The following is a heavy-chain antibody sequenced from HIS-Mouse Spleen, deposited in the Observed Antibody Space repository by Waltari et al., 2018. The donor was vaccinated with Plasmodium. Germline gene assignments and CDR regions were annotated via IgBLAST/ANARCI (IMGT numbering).Heavy chain of an antibody. CDR2: IDWDDDK. J-gene: IGHJ6*02. Sequence: QVTLRESGPALVKPTQTLTLTCTFSGFSLSPSGMCVTWIRPPPGKALEWLARIDWDDDKYYSTSLKTRLTISKDTSKNQVVLTMTNMDPVDTATYYCARTTYSSSSAKYYYYGMDVWGQGTTVTVSS. CDR1: GFSLSPSGMC. D-gene: IGHD6-6*01. V-gene: IGHV2-70*15. CDR3: ARTTYSSSSAKYYYYGMDV.